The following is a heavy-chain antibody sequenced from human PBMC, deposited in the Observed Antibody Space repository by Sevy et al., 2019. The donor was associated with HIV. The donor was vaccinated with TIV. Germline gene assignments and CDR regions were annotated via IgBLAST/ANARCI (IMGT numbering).Heavy chain of an antibody. V-gene: IGHV4-59*13. D-gene: IGHD2-15*01. J-gene: IGHJ4*02. CDR2: IYYSGST. CDR1: GGSISSYY. CDR3: ARVRKGYCSGGSCFELDY. Sequence: SETLSLTCTVSGGSISSYYWSWIRQPPGKGLEWIGYIYYSGSTNYNPSLKSRVTISVDTSKNQFSLKLSSVTAADTAVYYCARVRKGYCSGGSCFELDYWGQGTLVTVSS.